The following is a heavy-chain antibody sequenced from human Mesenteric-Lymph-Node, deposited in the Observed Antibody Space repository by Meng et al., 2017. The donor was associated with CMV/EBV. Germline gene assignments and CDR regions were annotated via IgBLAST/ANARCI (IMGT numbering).Heavy chain of an antibody. V-gene: IGHV1-46*01. Sequence: ASVKVSCKVSGYTLTELSMHWVRQAPGQGPEWMGIINPSGGSASYAQKFQGRVTVTRDTSTSAVYMELSSLRSEDTAVYYCARQTSIAAAGHPWGQGTLVTVSS. CDR1: GYTLTELS. CDR3: ARQTSIAAAGHP. J-gene: IGHJ5*02. D-gene: IGHD6-13*01. CDR2: INPSGGSA.